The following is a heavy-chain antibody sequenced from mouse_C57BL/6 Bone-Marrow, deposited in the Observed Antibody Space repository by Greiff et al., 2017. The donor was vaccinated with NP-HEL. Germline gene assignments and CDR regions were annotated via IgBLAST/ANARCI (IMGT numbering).Heavy chain of an antibody. J-gene: IGHJ2*01. CDR1: GYTFTSYW. Sequence: QVQLQQPGAELVKPGASVKMSCKASGYTFTSYWITWVKQMPGPGLEWIGDIYPGSGSTNYNEKFKSKATLTVDTSSSTAYMQLSSLTSEDSAVYYCARDSSGYVGYFDYWGQGTTLTVSS. D-gene: IGHD3-2*02. CDR3: ARDSSGYVGYFDY. CDR2: IYPGSGST. V-gene: IGHV1-55*01.